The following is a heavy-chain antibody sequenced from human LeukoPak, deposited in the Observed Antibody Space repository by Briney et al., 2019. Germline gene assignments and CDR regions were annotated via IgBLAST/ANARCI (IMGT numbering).Heavy chain of an antibody. D-gene: IGHD5-18*01. J-gene: IGHJ4*02. V-gene: IGHV3-74*01. CDR1: GFIFSNYW. Sequence: GGSLRLSCAASGFIFSNYWMHWVRQAPGKGLVWVSRINGEGSNTIYADSVKGRFTISRDNAKNTLYLQMNSLTAEDTAVYYCARQYSYGHDYWGQGTLVTVSS. CDR3: ARQYSYGHDY. CDR2: INGEGSNT.